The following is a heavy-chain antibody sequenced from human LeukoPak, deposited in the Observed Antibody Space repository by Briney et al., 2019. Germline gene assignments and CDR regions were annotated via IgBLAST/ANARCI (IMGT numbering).Heavy chain of an antibody. CDR3: ARVTRSPGNYFDY. CDR1: GFTFSDYY. J-gene: IGHJ4*02. V-gene: IGHV3-11*01. D-gene: IGHD1-14*01. CDR2: IHKSGTTI. Sequence: PGGSLRLSCAASGFTFSDYYMIWIRQAPGKGLEWVSYIHKSGTTIYYADSVKGRFTISRDNAKNSLYLQMNSLRADDTAVYYCARVTRSPGNYFDYWGQGTLVTVSS.